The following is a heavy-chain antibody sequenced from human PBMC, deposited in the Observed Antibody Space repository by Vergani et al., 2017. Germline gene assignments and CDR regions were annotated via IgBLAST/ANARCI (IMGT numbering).Heavy chain of an antibody. CDR2: ISSNGGST. D-gene: IGHD3-22*01. J-gene: IGHJ4*02. CDR3: AKGPNLYSGYYFDY. CDR1: GFTFSSYA. Sequence: VQLVESGGGLVQPGGSLRLSCSASGFTFSSYAMHWVRQAPGKGLEYVSAISSNGGSTYYADSVKGRFTISRDNSKNTLYLQMNSLRAEDTAVYYCAKGPNLYSGYYFDYWGQGTLVTVSS. V-gene: IGHV3-64*04.